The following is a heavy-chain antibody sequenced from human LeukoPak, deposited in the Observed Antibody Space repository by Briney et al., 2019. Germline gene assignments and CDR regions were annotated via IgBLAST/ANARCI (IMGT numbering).Heavy chain of an antibody. D-gene: IGHD4-17*01. J-gene: IGHJ5*02. CDR2: ISAYNGNT. V-gene: IGHV1-18*01. Sequence: SVKVSCKASGYTFTSYGISWVRQAPGQGLEWMGWISAYNGNTNYAQKLQGRVTMTTDTSTSTAYMELRSLRSDDTAVYYCARVITWDYGDYGGWFDPWGQGTLVTVSS. CDR3: ARVITWDYGDYGGWFDP. CDR1: GYTFTSYG.